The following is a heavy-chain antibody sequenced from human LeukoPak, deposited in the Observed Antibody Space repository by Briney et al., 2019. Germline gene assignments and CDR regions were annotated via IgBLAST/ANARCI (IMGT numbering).Heavy chain of an antibody. CDR3: ARDTIWNYVSY. CDR1: AFTFSSYS. D-gene: IGHD3-3*01. V-gene: IGHV3-21*01. Sequence: PGGSLRLSCAASAFTFSSYSMNWVRPAPGKGLEWVSSISSSSSYIYYADSVKGRFTISRDNAKNSLYLQMNSLRAEDTAVYYCARDTIWNYVSYWGQGTLVTVSS. J-gene: IGHJ4*02. CDR2: ISSSSSYI.